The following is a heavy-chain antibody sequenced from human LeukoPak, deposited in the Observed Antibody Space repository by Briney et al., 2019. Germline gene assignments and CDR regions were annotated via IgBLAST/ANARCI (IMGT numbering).Heavy chain of an antibody. D-gene: IGHD1-7*01. J-gene: IGHJ6*03. CDR3: AKDGYNWNSEFYYYYMDV. V-gene: IGHV3-23*01. Sequence: GGSLRLSCAASGFTFSRYAMSWVRQAPGKGLEWVSAISGSGGSTYYADSVKGRFTISRDNSKNTLYLQMNSLRAEDTAVYYCAKDGYNWNSEFYYYYMDVWGKGTTVTVSS. CDR2: ISGSGGST. CDR1: GFTFSRYA.